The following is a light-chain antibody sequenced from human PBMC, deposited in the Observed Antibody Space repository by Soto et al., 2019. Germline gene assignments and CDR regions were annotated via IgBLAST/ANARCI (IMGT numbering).Light chain of an antibody. Sequence: ERVMTQSPATLSVSQGERATLSCRASQNISNYLIWYQQKPGQPPRLLIYDASTRATGIPARFSGSGSGTDFTLTISSLEPEDFAVYYCQQRSNWPITFGQGTRLEIK. CDR2: DAS. CDR1: QNISNY. J-gene: IGKJ5*01. CDR3: QQRSNWPIT. V-gene: IGKV3-11*01.